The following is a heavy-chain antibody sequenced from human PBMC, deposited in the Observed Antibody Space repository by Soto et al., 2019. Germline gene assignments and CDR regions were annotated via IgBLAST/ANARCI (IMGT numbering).Heavy chain of an antibody. D-gene: IGHD3-16*01. V-gene: IGHV3-13*04. Sequence: GGSLRLSCTASGFTFSSYDMHWVRQATGKGLEWVSAIGTAGDTYYPGSVKGRFTISRENAKNSLYLQMNSLRAGDTAVYYCAREPWMGRGNYHHYNGMEVWGQGPTVSVAS. J-gene: IGHJ6*01. CDR2: IGTAGDT. CDR1: GFTFSSYD. CDR3: AREPWMGRGNYHHYNGMEV.